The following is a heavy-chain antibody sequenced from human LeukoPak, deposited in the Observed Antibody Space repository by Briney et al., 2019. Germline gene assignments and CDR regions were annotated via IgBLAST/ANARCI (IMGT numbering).Heavy chain of an antibody. J-gene: IGHJ6*03. CDR3: ARDLGDYYMDV. CDR2: ISYDGSNK. CDR1: GFTFSSYA. V-gene: IGHV3-30*04. Sequence: GGSLRLSCAASGFTFSSYAMSWVRQAPGKGLEWVAVISYDGSNKYYADSVKGRFTISRDNSKNTLYLQMNSLRAEDTAVYYCARDLGDYYMDVWGKGTTVTVSS. D-gene: IGHD3-10*01.